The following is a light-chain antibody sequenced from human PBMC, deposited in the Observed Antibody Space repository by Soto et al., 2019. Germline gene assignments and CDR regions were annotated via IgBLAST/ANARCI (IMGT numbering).Light chain of an antibody. Sequence: QSALTQPHSVSGSPGQSVTISCTGTSSDVGGYNYVSWYQHHPGKAPKLMIYDVSERPSGVPDRFSGSKSGNTASLTISGLQAEHEADYYCCSYAGSYTHVFGSGTKVTVL. CDR3: CSYAGSYTHV. CDR2: DVS. J-gene: IGLJ1*01. CDR1: SSDVGGYNY. V-gene: IGLV2-11*01.